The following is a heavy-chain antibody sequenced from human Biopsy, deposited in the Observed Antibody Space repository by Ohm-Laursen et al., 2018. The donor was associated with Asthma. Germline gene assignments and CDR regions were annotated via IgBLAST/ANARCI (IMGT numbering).Heavy chain of an antibody. V-gene: IGHV4-30-4*01. Sequence: SQTLSLTCTVSGGSISSGAYFCSWVRQPPGKGLEWNGYIYYTGSTYYKPSLKSRFAISLDTSKNQFSLKLSSVTAADTAVYFGARRGGVRRYFDYWGQGTLVTVSS. CDR1: GGSISSGAYF. D-gene: IGHD3-16*01. J-gene: IGHJ4*02. CDR3: ARRGGVRRYFDY. CDR2: IYYTGST.